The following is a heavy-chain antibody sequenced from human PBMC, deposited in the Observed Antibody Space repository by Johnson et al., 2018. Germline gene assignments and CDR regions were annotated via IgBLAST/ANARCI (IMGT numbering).Heavy chain of an antibody. Sequence: QVQLVQSGAEVKKPGASVKVSCKASGYTFTSYDINWVRQATGQGLEWMGWMNPNSGNTAYAQKFQGRVTMTRNTSISTAYMELRSLRSEATAVYYCASTYYYDSSGYLKPELVGYYYGMDVWGQGTTVTVSS. CDR2: MNPNSGNT. V-gene: IGHV1-8*01. D-gene: IGHD3-22*01. J-gene: IGHJ6*02. CDR1: GYTFTSYD. CDR3: ASTYYYDSSGYLKPELVGYYYGMDV.